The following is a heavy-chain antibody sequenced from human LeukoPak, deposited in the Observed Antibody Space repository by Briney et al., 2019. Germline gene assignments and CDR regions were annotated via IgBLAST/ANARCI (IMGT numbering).Heavy chain of an antibody. V-gene: IGHV3-30-3*01. CDR2: ISYDGSNK. J-gene: IGHJ4*02. CDR3: AKANYYDSSGYYENLDY. Sequence: GGSLRLSCAASGFTFSSYAMHWVRQAPGKGLEWVAVISYDGSNKYYADSVKGRFTISRDNSKNTLYLQMNSLRAEDTAVYYCAKANYYDSSGYYENLDYWGKGTLVTVS. CDR1: GFTFSSYA. D-gene: IGHD3-22*01.